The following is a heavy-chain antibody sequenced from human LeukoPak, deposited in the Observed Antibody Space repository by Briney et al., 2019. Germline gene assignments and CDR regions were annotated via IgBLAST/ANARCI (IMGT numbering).Heavy chain of an antibody. Sequence: PGGSLRLSCAASGFTFSSYWMHWVRQAPGKGLVWVSRINSDGSSTSYADSVKGRFTISTDNANTTLYLQMTSLRAEDTAVYYCARGVGSTNSNWFDLWGQGTLVTVSS. D-gene: IGHD1-26*01. V-gene: IGHV3-74*01. J-gene: IGHJ5*02. CDR1: GFTFSSYW. CDR2: INSDGSST. CDR3: ARGVGSTNSNWFDL.